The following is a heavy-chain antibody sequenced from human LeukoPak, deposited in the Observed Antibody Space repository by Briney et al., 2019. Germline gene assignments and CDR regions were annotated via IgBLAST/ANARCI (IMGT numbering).Heavy chain of an antibody. Sequence: ASVKVSCTASGYTFTGYYMHWVRQAPGQGLEWMGRINPNSGGTNYAQKFQGRVTMTRDTSISTAYMELSRLRSDDTAVYYCATGGYSSNPIDYWGQGTLVTVSS. D-gene: IGHD6-13*01. CDR2: INPNSGGT. CDR1: GYTFTGYY. CDR3: ATGGYSSNPIDY. V-gene: IGHV1-2*06. J-gene: IGHJ4*02.